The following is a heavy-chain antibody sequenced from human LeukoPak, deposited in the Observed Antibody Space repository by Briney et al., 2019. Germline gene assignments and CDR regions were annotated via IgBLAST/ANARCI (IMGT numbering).Heavy chain of an antibody. J-gene: IGHJ3*02. CDR1: GYSFTSHW. Sequence: GESLKISCKGSGYSFTSHWIGWVRQLPGKGLEWMGIIYPGDSETRYSPSFQGQVTISADKSISTAYLQWSSLKASDTAMYYCARRYYYDSSGYYLAHDAFDIWGQGTMVTVSS. D-gene: IGHD3-22*01. V-gene: IGHV5-51*01. CDR2: IYPGDSET. CDR3: ARRYYYDSSGYYLAHDAFDI.